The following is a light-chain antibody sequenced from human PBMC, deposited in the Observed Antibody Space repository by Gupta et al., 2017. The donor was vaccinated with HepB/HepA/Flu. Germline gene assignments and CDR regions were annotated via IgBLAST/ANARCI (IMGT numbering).Light chain of an antibody. CDR1: QNVQKS. J-gene: IGKJ2*03. CDR3: QRSSLIPYS. V-gene: IGKV1-39*01. CDR2: DAD. Sequence: DIEMTQSPSSLSGNVGDRISMTCRTIQNVQKSLNWFQQKPGEVPKLLMYDADSVLPAMPSRIRGGAYLTLFIRTMTDRHLETFAAYCCQRSSLIPYSFGQGTKLEIE.